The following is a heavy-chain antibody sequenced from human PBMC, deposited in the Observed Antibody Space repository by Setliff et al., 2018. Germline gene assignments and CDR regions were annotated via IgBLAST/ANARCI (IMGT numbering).Heavy chain of an antibody. CDR1: GGTFSSYA. J-gene: IGHJ3*02. D-gene: IGHD5-18*01. CDR2: IIPIFGRA. CDR3: AREGLPHVGAAFDI. V-gene: IGHV1-69*13. Sequence: SVKVSCKASGGTFSSYAISWVRQAPGQGLEWMGGIIPIFGRANYAQKFQGRVTITADESTSTAYMELSSLRSEDAAVYYCAREGLPHVGAAFDIWGQGTMVTVSS.